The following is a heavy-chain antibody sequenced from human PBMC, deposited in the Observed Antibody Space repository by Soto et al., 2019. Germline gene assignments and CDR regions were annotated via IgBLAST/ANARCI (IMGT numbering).Heavy chain of an antibody. J-gene: IGHJ4*02. V-gene: IGHV1-46*01. CDR3: ASNAVAYCGGDCYSNLDY. Sequence: GSVKVSCKASGYTFTSYYMHWVRQAPGQGLEWMGIINPSGGSTSYAQKFQGRVTMTRDTSTSTVYMELSSLRSEDTAVYYCASNAVAYCGGDCYSNLDYWGQGTLVTVSS. D-gene: IGHD2-21*02. CDR2: INPSGGST. CDR1: GYTFTSYY.